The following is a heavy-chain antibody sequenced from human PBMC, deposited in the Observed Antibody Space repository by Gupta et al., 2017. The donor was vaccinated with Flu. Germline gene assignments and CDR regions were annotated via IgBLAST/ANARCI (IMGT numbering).Heavy chain of an antibody. V-gene: IGHV3-23*01. J-gene: IGHJ4*02. D-gene: IGHD3-16*02. Sequence: VQLLESGGGLVPPGGSLRLSCSASGFTFNTFAISWVRQAPGKGLEWVSAITGSGDTYYADSVKGRFTISRDNSKNTLFLQMSSLRADDTAIYFCAKDVGFRYFDHWGQGTLVTVSS. CDR3: AKDVGFRYFDH. CDR2: ITGSGDT. CDR1: GFTFNTFA.